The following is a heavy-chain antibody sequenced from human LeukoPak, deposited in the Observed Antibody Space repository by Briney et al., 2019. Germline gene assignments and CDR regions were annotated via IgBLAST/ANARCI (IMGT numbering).Heavy chain of an antibody. Sequence: PGGSLRLSCAASGFTFSGHAMSWVRQAPGKGLEWVSGFSTSGGSTYYGNSVKGRFAISSDNSKNMVYLQMNSLRAEDTAVYYCAKDRPGEAWFDYWGQGTLVTVSS. J-gene: IGHJ4*02. CDR1: GFTFSGHA. V-gene: IGHV3-23*01. CDR3: AKDRPGEAWFDY. D-gene: IGHD7-27*01. CDR2: FSTSGGST.